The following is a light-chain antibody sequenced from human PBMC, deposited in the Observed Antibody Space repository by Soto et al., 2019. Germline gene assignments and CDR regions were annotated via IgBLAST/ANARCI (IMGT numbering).Light chain of an antibody. CDR1: SSIIGNNY. V-gene: IGLV1-51*02. CDR3: GTWDSSLSAAV. Sequence: QSVLTQPPSVSAAPGQKVTISCSGSSSIIGNNYVSWYQQLPGTAPKLLIYENNKRPSGIPDRFSGSKSGTSATLGITGLQTGDEADYYCGTWDSSLSAAVFGGGTKLTVL. J-gene: IGLJ2*01. CDR2: ENN.